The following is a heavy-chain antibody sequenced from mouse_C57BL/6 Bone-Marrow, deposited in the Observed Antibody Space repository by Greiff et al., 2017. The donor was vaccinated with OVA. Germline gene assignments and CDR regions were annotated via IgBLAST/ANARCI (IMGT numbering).Heavy chain of an antibody. CDR1: GYTFTSYW. J-gene: IGHJ3*01. CDR2: IDPSDSNT. V-gene: IGHV1-50*01. CDR3: AKGIYYDYDGLAY. D-gene: IGHD2-4*01. Sequence: QVQLQQPGAELVKPGASVKLSCKASGYTFTSYWMQWVKQRPGQGLEWIGEIDPSDSNTNYNQKFKGKATLTVDTSSSTAYLQLSSLTSEDSAVYYCAKGIYYDYDGLAYWGQGTLVTVSA.